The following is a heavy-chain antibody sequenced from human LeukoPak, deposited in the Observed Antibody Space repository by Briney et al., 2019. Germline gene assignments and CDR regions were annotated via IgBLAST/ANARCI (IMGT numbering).Heavy chain of an antibody. D-gene: IGHD5-24*01. CDR2: IIPIISTA. V-gene: IGHV1-69*05. J-gene: IGHJ5*01. CDR1: GGTFSSYA. Sequence: ASVKVSCKAFGGTFSSYAISWVRQAPGQGLEWMGRIIPIISTANYAQKFPGRVTITTDESTSTAYMELSSLRSEDTAVYYCARGDGYGYNWFDSWGQGTLVTVSS. CDR3: ARGDGYGYNWFDS.